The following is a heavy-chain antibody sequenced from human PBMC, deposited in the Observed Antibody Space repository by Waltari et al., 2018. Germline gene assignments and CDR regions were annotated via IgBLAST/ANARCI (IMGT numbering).Heavy chain of an antibody. V-gene: IGHV3-7*01. CDR3: AREDIVSETQWRGNQYRGNSGYDL. D-gene: IGHD5-12*01. CDR2: IREDGSEK. J-gene: IGHJ4*01. CDR1: GFTFSSYW. Sequence: EVQVVESGGGLVQPGGSLRLSCEASGFTFSSYWMSWVRQVPVKGLEWVANIREDGSEKYYGDSVKGRFTISRDNAKNSLYLQMISLGAEDSAMYYCAREDIVSETQWRGNQYRGNSGYDLWGQGTLVSVSS.